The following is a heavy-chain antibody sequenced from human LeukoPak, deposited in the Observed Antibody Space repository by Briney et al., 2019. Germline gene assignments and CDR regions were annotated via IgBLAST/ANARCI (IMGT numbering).Heavy chain of an antibody. CDR3: ARRVYYDTSGYHPTAGYFDL. D-gene: IGHD3-22*01. J-gene: IGHJ2*01. V-gene: IGHV4-4*08. Sequence: SETLSLTCTVSGGSIFNYYWRWIRQSPGKGLEWVGYVCANGITAYNPSLRSRGSMSIDTSRSQFSLRLTSVTAADTATYYCARRVYYDTSGYHPTAGYFDLWGRGTLVSVSS. CDR2: VCANGIT. CDR1: GGSIFNYY.